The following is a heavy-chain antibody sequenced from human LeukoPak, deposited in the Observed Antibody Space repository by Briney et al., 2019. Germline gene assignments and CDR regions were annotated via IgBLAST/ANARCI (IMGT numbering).Heavy chain of an antibody. D-gene: IGHD3-22*01. CDR1: GGSISSGDYY. CDR2: IYYSGST. J-gene: IGHJ4*02. V-gene: IGHV4-30-4*01. Sequence: SETLSLTCTVSGGSISSGDYYWSWLRQPPGKGLEWIGYIYYSGSTYYNPSLKSRVTISVDTSKNQFSLKLSSVTAADTAVYYCARNYYYDSSGYLLFDYWGQGTLVTVSS. CDR3: ARNYYYDSSGYLLFDY.